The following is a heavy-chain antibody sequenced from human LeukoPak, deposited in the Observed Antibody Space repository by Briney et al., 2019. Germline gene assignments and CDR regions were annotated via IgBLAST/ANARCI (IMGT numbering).Heavy chain of an antibody. CDR2: INPNSGGT. J-gene: IGHJ1*01. V-gene: IGHV1-2*02. CDR1: GYTFTGYY. Sequence: ASVKVSCKASGYTFTGYYMHWVRQAPGQGLEWMGWINPNSGGTNYAQKFQGRVTMTRDTSISTAYMELSRLRSDDTAVYYCARDLEGGSYSYFQHWGQGTLVTVSS. D-gene: IGHD1-26*01. CDR3: ARDLEGGSYSYFQH.